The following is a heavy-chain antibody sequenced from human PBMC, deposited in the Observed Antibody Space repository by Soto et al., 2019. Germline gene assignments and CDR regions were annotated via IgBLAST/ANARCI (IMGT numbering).Heavy chain of an antibody. CDR1: GFTFSSYS. Sequence: GSLRLSCAASGFTFSSYSMNWVRQAPGKGLEWVSSISSSSSYIYYADSVKGRFTISRDNAKNSLYLQMNSLRAEDTAVYYCARASDIVATRDYYYYGMDVWGQGTTVTVSS. CDR3: ARASDIVATRDYYYYGMDV. D-gene: IGHD5-12*01. J-gene: IGHJ6*02. V-gene: IGHV3-21*01. CDR2: ISSSSSYI.